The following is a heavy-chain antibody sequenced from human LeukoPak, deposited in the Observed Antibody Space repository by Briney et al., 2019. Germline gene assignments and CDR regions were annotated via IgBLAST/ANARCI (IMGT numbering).Heavy chain of an antibody. CDR3: ARHGKVWEQQLQSNWFDP. V-gene: IGHV1-2*02. Sequence: PQASVKVSCKASGYTFTGYYMHWVRQAPGQGLEWMGWINPNSGGTNYAQKFQGRVTISADKSISTAYLQWSSLKASDTAMYYCARHGKVWEQQLQSNWFDPWGQGTLVTVSS. CDR2: INPNSGGT. CDR1: GYTFTGYY. J-gene: IGHJ5*02. D-gene: IGHD6-13*01.